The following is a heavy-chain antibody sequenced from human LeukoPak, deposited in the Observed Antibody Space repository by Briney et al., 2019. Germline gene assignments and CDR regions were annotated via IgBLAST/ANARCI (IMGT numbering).Heavy chain of an antibody. Sequence: GGSLRLSCAASGFTFSSYWMNWVRQAPGKGLVWVSRIASDGSSTTYADSVKGRFSISRGNAKNTLYLQMNSLRVKDTAVYYCARGRPHGNDYWGQGTLVTVSS. J-gene: IGHJ4*02. CDR2: IASDGSST. CDR1: GFTFSSYW. CDR3: ARGRPHGNDY. V-gene: IGHV3-74*01. D-gene: IGHD4-23*01.